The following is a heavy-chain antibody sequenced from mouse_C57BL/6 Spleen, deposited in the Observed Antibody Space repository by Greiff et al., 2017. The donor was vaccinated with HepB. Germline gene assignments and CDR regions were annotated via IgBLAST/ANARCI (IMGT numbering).Heavy chain of an antibody. D-gene: IGHD2-2*01. CDR1: GYTFTSYW. V-gene: IGHV1-55*01. Sequence: QVHVKQPGAELVKPGASVKMSCKASGYTFTSYWITWVKQRPGQGLEWIGDIYPGSGSTNYNEKFKSKATLTVDTSSSTAYMQLSSLTSEDSAVYYCARGRAIYYGYDGGFAYWGQGTLVTVSA. J-gene: IGHJ3*01. CDR3: ARGRAIYYGYDGGFAY. CDR2: IYPGSGST.